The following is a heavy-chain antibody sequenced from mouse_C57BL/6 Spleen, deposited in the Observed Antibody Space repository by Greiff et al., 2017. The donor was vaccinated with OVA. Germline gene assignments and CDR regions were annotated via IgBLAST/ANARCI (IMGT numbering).Heavy chain of an antibody. CDR1: GYTFTGYW. CDR2: IYPGSGGT. Sequence: QVQLQQPGAELVKPGASVKMSCKASGYTFTGYWITWVKQRPGQGLEWIGDIYPGSGGTNYNEKFKSKATLTVDKSSSTAYMQLSSLTSEDSAVYYCARGGCCDYWGQGTTRTVSA. CDR3: ARGGCCDY. V-gene: IGHV1-55*01. J-gene: IGHJ2*01.